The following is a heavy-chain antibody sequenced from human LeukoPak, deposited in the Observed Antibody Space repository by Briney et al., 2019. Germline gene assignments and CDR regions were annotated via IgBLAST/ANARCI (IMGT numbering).Heavy chain of an antibody. V-gene: IGHV1-8*03. CDR1: GYTFTSYD. J-gene: IGHJ4*02. D-gene: IGHD5-12*01. CDR3: AVLDVDIVATGGDY. CDR2: MNPNSGNT. Sequence: RASVKVSCKASGYTFTSYDINWVRQATGQGLEWMGWMNPNSGNTGYTQKFQGRVTITRDTSISTAYMELSSLRSEDSAVYYCAVLDVDIVATGGDYWGQGTLVTVSS.